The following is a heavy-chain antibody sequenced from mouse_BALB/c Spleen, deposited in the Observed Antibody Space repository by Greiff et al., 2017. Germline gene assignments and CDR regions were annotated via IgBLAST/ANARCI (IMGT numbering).Heavy chain of an antibody. CDR1: GYTFTSYW. CDR3: ARTERGSLAWFAY. Sequence: VQLQQSGAELAKPGASVKMSCKASGYTFTSYWMHWVKQRPGQGLEWIGYINPSTGYTEYNQKFKDKATLTADKSSSTAYMQLSSLTSEDSAVYYCARTERGSLAWFAYWGQGTLVTVSA. CDR2: INPSTGYT. D-gene: IGHD1-1*02. J-gene: IGHJ3*01. V-gene: IGHV1-7*01.